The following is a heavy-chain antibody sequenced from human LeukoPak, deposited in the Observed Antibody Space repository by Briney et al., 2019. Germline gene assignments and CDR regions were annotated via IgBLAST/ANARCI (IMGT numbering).Heavy chain of an antibody. CDR1: GGSISSYY. D-gene: IGHD3-10*01. J-gene: IGHJ6*03. CDR3: ARDQATYFHCSGSYYYYFYMEG. Sequence: SETLSLTCTVSGGSISSYYWSWIRQPAGKGLEWIGRIYTSGSTNYNPSLKSRVTMSLDTSKNQFSLKLNSVTAADTALYYCARDQATYFHCSGSYYYYFYMEGWGKGTTVTISS. CDR2: IYTSGST. V-gene: IGHV4-4*07.